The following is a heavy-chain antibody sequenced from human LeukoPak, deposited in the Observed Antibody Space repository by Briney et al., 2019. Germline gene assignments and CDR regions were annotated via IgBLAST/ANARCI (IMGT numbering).Heavy chain of an antibody. CDR3: ARGGTYNDILSFDP. Sequence: SETLSLTCTVSGGSISYYYWTWLRQSPGKGREWIGQIYYTGRTYYNPSLERRVTISLDTSRIQFSLIMTSVTAADTAMYYCARGGTYNDILSFDPWGQGTLVSVSS. V-gene: IGHV4-59*01. CDR2: IYYTGRT. D-gene: IGHD3-9*01. J-gene: IGHJ5*02. CDR1: GGSISYYY.